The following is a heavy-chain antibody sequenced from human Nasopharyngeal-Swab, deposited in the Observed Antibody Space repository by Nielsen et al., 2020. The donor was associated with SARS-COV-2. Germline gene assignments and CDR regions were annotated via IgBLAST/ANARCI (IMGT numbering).Heavy chain of an antibody. D-gene: IGHD3/OR15-3a*01. CDR2: IWYDGSNK. J-gene: IGHJ6*03. V-gene: IGHV3-33*01. Sequence: GGSLRLSCAASGFTFSSYGMHWVRQAPGKGLEWVAVIWYDGSNKYYADSVKGRFTISRDNSKNTLYLQMNSLRAEDTAVYYCARELIFGGDLYYYYYMDVWGKGTTVTVS. CDR3: ARELIFGGDLYYYYYMDV. CDR1: GFTFSSYG.